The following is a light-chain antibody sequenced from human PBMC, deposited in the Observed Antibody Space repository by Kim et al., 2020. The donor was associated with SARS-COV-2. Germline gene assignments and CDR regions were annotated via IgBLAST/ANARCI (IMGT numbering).Light chain of an antibody. CDR2: KDT. CDR1: ALPNQY. V-gene: IGLV3-25*03. Sequence: SYELTQPPSVSVSPGQTARLTCSRDALPNQYAFWYQQKPGQAPVLVIYKDTERPSGIPERFSGSSSGTTVTLTISGVQAEDEADYYCQSADSSGTSLVFG. J-gene: IGLJ3*02. CDR3: QSADSSGTSLV.